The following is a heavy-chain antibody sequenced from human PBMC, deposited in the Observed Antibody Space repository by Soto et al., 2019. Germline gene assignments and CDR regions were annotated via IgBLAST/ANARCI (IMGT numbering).Heavy chain of an antibody. CDR2: ISYSGNT. Sequence: PSETLSLTCTVSGGSISSGAYYWSWIRQHPGKGLDWIGYISYSGNTYYNPSLKSRVTISLDTSKNQFSLKLSSVTAADTAMYYCARDGSRGYGDYDYWGQGTLVTVSX. CDR3: ARDGSRGYGDYDY. J-gene: IGHJ4*02. D-gene: IGHD5-12*01. CDR1: GGSISSGAYY. V-gene: IGHV4-31*03.